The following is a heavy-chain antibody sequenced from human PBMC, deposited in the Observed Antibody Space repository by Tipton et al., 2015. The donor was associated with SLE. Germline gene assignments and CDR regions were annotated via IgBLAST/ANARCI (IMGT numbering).Heavy chain of an antibody. Sequence: TLSLTCAVNGGSSSGYYWSWIRQSPGKALEWIGDIHDSGSSNYNPSLKSRVSISVDTSKNQFSLKLSSVTAADTAVYYCARQGGQWLDFDYWGQGTLVTVSS. J-gene: IGHJ4*02. CDR3: ARQGGQWLDFDY. V-gene: IGHV4-34*01. CDR2: IHDSGSS. CDR1: GGSSSGYY. D-gene: IGHD6-19*01.